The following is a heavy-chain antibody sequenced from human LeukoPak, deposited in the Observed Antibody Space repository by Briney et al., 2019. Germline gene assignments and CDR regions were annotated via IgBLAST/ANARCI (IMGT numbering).Heavy chain of an antibody. Sequence: PGGSLRLSCAASGFTFSSHGMNWVRQAPGKGLEWVSGISPSGGITYYTDSVKGRFTISRDNSKNTLYLQMNSLRAEDTAVYYCAKDLRDGYMGFDYWGQGTLVTVSS. CDR3: AKDLRDGYMGFDY. V-gene: IGHV3-23*01. J-gene: IGHJ4*02. CDR2: ISPSGGIT. D-gene: IGHD5-24*01. CDR1: GFTFSSHG.